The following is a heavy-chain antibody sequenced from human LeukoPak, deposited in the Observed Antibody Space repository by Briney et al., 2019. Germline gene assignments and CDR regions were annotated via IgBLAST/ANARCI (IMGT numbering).Heavy chain of an antibody. V-gene: IGHV1-8*03. D-gene: IGHD2-15*01. Sequence: ASVKVSCKASGYTFTSYDINWVRQATGQGLEWMGWMNPNSGNTGYAQKFQGRVTITRNTSISTAYMELSRLRSDDTAVYYCARDSELPANFDYWGQGTLVTVSS. CDR3: ARDSELPANFDY. J-gene: IGHJ4*02. CDR1: GYTFTSYD. CDR2: MNPNSGNT.